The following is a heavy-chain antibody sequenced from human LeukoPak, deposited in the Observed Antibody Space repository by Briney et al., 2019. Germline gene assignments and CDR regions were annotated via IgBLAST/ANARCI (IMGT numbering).Heavy chain of an antibody. D-gene: IGHD3-10*01. CDR3: ARRLRYYYGSGSYYPFDY. V-gene: IGHV4-39*01. J-gene: IGHJ4*02. CDR1: GGSISSSSYY. CDR2: IYYSGST. Sequence: PSETLSLTCTVSGGSISSSSYYWGWLRQPPGKGLEWIGSIYYSGSTYYNPSLKSRVTISVDTSKNQFSLKLSSVTAADTAVYYCARRLRYYYGSGSYYPFDYWGQGTLVTVSS.